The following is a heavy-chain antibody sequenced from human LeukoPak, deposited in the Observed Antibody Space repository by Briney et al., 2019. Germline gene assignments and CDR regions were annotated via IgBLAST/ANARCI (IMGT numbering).Heavy chain of an antibody. V-gene: IGHV4-30-4*01. D-gene: IGHD2-21*02. Sequence: SETLSLTCTVSGGSISSGDYYWSWIRQPPGKGLEWIGYIYYSGSTYYNPSLKSRVTISVDTSKNQFSLKLSSVTAADTAVYYCARVQSCGGACYPYFDYWGQGTLVTVSS. CDR1: GGSISSGDYY. J-gene: IGHJ4*02. CDR2: IYYSGST. CDR3: ARVQSCGGACYPYFDY.